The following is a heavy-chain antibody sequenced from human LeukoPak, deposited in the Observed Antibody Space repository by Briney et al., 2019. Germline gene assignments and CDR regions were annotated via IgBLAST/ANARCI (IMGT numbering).Heavy chain of an antibody. CDR2: ISYDGSNK. CDR3: ARFGSGQGY. CDR1: GFTFSSYA. J-gene: IGHJ4*02. Sequence: GGSLRLSCAASGFTFSSYAMHWVRQAPGRGLEWVAVISYDGSNKYYADSVKGRFTISRDNSRNTLYLQMNSLRAEDTAVYYCARFGSGQGYWGQGTLVTVSS. D-gene: IGHD3-3*01. V-gene: IGHV3-30-3*01.